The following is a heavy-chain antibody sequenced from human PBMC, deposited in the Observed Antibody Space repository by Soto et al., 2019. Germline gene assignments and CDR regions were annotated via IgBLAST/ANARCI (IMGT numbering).Heavy chain of an antibody. Sequence: QVQLVQSGAEVKKPGSSVKVSCKASGGTFSSYAISWVRQAPGQGLEWMGGIIPIFGTANYAQKFQGRVTINADESTSTAYMELSSLRSEATAVYYCATPSPAEDNWIPYFDYWGQGTLVTVSS. CDR1: GGTFSSYA. V-gene: IGHV1-69*12. D-gene: IGHD1-20*01. J-gene: IGHJ4*02. CDR3: ATPSPAEDNWIPYFDY. CDR2: IIPIFGTA.